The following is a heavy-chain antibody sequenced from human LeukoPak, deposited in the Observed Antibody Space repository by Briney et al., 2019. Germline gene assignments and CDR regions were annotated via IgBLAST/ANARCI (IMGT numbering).Heavy chain of an antibody. CDR1: GFSFSSYG. V-gene: IGHV3-30*02. CDR3: VKRWSVATVTRGASGDY. J-gene: IGHJ4*02. D-gene: IGHD4-17*01. Sequence: GGSLRLSCEASGFSFSSYGMHWVRQAPGKGLEWLTFIRKDGSNKYYADSVKGRFTVSRDNSKNTVFLQMDSLRPDDAALYYCVKRWSVATVTRGASGDYWGQGTMVTVSS. CDR2: IRKDGSNK.